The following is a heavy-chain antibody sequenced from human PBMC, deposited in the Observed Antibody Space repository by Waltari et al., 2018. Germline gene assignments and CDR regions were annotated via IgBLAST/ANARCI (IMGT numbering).Heavy chain of an antibody. CDR2: IWYDGSIK. CDR1: GFTFSSYG. D-gene: IGHD6-13*01. V-gene: IGHV3-33*01. Sequence: QVQLVESGGGVVQPGRSLRLSCAASGFTFSSYGMHWVRQAPGKGLEWVAVIWYDGSIKYYADSLKGRFTISRDNSKNTLYLQMNSLRAEDTAVYYCAAAAGMPDNWFDPWGQGTLVTVSS. CDR3: AAAAGMPDNWFDP. J-gene: IGHJ5*02.